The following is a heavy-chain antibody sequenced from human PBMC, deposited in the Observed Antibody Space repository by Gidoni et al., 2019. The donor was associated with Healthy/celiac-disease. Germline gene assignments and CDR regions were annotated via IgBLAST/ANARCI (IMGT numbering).Heavy chain of an antibody. J-gene: IGHJ6*03. V-gene: IGHV4-34*01. D-gene: IGHD6-13*01. CDR1: GGSFSGYY. CDR3: AKGPSIAAEPYYYYYYMDV. CDR2: INHSGST. Sequence: QVQLQQWGAGLLKPSETLSLTCAVYGGSFSGYYWTWIPHPPGKGLEWIGEINHSGSTNYNPSLKSRVTISVDTSKNQFSLKLSSVTAADTAVYYCAKGPSIAAEPYYYYYYMDVWGKGTTVTVSS.